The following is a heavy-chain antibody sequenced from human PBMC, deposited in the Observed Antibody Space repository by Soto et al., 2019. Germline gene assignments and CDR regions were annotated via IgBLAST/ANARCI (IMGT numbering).Heavy chain of an antibody. Sequence: SETLSLTCTVSGAAMSSYYWSWIRQSPGKGLEWIGYIYNSGTIDYNPSLKSRVTISVERSKFQFSLRLTSVTAADTAVYFCATDSTGYYSDAFDVWGQEARVTVSS. CDR1: GAAMSSYY. D-gene: IGHD3-22*01. CDR3: ATDSTGYYSDAFDV. J-gene: IGHJ3*01. V-gene: IGHV4-59*03. CDR2: IYNSGTI.